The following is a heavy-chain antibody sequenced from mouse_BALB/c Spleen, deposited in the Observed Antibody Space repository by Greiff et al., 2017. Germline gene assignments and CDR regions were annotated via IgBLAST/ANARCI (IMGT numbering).Heavy chain of an antibody. J-gene: IGHJ1*01. D-gene: IGHD2-10*02. CDR1: GYNFTSYW. Sequence: QVQLQQSGAELVKPGTSVKLSCKASGYNFTSYWINWVKLRPGQGLEWIGDIYPGSGSTNYNEKFKSKATLTVDTSSSTAYMQLSSLASEDSALYYCARSYGNYGYFDVWGAGTTVTVSS. V-gene: IGHV1-55*01. CDR2: IYPGSGST. CDR3: ARSYGNYGYFDV.